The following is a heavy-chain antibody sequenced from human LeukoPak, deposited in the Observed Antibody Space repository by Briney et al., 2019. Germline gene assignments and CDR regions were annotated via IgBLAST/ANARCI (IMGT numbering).Heavy chain of an antibody. D-gene: IGHD3-3*02. CDR3: AKDFSFSHSAGWFDP. Sequence: GGSLRLSCAASGFTFSSYAMSWVRQAPGKGLERVSAISGSGGSTYYADSVKGRFTISRDNSKNTLYLQMNSLRAEDTAVYYCAKDFSFSHSAGWFDPWGQGTLVTVSS. J-gene: IGHJ5*02. CDR2: ISGSGGST. V-gene: IGHV3-23*01. CDR1: GFTFSSYA.